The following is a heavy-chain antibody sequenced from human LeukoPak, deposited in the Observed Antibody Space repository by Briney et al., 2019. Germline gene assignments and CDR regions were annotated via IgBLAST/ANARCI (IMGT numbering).Heavy chain of an antibody. CDR2: ISSSRSYT. CDR3: ARARYGSGGYFFDF. Sequence: GGSLRLSCAASGFTFSDYYMSWIRQAPGKGLEWVSHISSSRSYTNYADSVKGRFTISRDNAKSSLYLQMNSLRGEDTAVYYCARARYGSGGYFFDFWGQGTLVTVSS. V-gene: IGHV3-11*06. J-gene: IGHJ4*02. CDR1: GFTFSDYY. D-gene: IGHD3-10*01.